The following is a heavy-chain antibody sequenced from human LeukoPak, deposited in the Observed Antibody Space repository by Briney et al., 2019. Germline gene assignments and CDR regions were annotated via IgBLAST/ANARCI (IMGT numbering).Heavy chain of an antibody. V-gene: IGHV4-38-2*01. J-gene: IGHJ4*02. CDR1: GYSISSGYY. Sequence: SETLSLTCAVSGYSISSGYYWGWIRQPPGKGLEWIGSIYHSGSTYYNPSLKSRVTISVDTSKNQFSLKLSSVTAADTAVYYCAGAHGDYSVYYFDYWGQGTLVTVSS. D-gene: IGHD4-17*01. CDR3: AGAHGDYSVYYFDY. CDR2: IYHSGST.